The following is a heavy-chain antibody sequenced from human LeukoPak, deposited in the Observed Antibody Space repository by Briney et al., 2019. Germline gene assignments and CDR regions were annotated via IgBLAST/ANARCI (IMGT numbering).Heavy chain of an antibody. CDR1: GGSFSGYY. Sequence: SETLSLTCAAYGGSFSGYYWSWIRQPPGKGLEWIGEINHSGSTNYNPSLKSRVTISVDTSKNQFSLKLSSVTAADTAVCYCARPRAVTTRGYWFDPWGQGTLVTVSS. J-gene: IGHJ5*02. V-gene: IGHV4-34*01. D-gene: IGHD4-17*01. CDR2: INHSGST. CDR3: ARPRAVTTRGYWFDP.